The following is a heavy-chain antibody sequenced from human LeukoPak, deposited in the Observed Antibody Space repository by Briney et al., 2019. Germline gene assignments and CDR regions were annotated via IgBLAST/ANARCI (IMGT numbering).Heavy chain of an antibody. D-gene: IGHD2-15*01. V-gene: IGHV1-18*01. CDR2: ITAYNGDT. Sequence: EASVKVSCKASGYSFARYGITWVRQAPGQGLEWMGWITAYNGDTKSARKFQGRLTMTTDASTSTANMELKSLRSDDTAVYYCAKDQGWCSGGNCYPHYWGQGTLVTVSS. CDR1: GYSFARYG. J-gene: IGHJ4*02. CDR3: AKDQGWCSGGNCYPHY.